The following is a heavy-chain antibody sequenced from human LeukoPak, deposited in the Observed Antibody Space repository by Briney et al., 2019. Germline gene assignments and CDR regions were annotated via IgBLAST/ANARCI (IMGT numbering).Heavy chain of an antibody. Sequence: SETLSLTCTVSGGSISSYYWSWIRQPPGKGLEWIGYIYYSGSTNYNPSLKSRVTISVGTSKNQFSLELSSVTAADTAVYYCARQGSVLAEYYYGMDVWGQGTTVTVSS. CDR1: GGSISSYY. V-gene: IGHV4-59*08. J-gene: IGHJ6*02. CDR3: ARQGSVLAEYYYGMDV. D-gene: IGHD3-16*01. CDR2: IYYSGST.